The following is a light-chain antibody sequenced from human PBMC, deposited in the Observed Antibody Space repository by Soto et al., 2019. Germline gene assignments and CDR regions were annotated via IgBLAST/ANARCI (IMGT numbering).Light chain of an antibody. CDR1: QSLSDS. CDR3: QQYSKWPPWT. Sequence: EIVMTQSPATLAGPPGETVTLSCRASQSLSDSLAWYQQKPGQAPRLLIFRASTRATGVPARFSGRGSVTEFTLTISGLQSEDFAVYHCQQYSKWPPWTFGPGTKVEIK. CDR2: RAS. V-gene: IGKV3-15*01. J-gene: IGKJ1*01.